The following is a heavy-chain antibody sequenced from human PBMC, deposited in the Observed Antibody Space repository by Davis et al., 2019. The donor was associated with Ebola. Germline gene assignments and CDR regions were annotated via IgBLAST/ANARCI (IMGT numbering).Heavy chain of an antibody. J-gene: IGHJ4*02. V-gene: IGHV3-64*01. Sequence: GESLKISCAASGFTFSTYAMHWVRQAPGKGLEYVSAIDSSGGNTYYENSVKGRLTISRDNSKNTLYLQLGNVRAEDMAVYYCARGADGYIDYWGQGTLVTVSS. CDR3: ARGADGYIDY. CDR1: GFTFSTYA. CDR2: IDSSGGNT. D-gene: IGHD3-16*01.